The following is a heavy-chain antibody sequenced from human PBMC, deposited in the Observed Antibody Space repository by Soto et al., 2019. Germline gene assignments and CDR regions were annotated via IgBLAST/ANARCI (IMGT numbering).Heavy chain of an antibody. CDR3: ARYTHDIIYSSSWYYFDY. D-gene: IGHD6-13*01. CDR2: IYYSGST. CDR1: GGSISSGGYY. Sequence: SETLSLTCTVSGGSISSGGYYWSWIRQHPGKGLEWIGYIYYSGSTYYNPSLKSRVTISVDTSKNQFSLKLSSVTAADTAVYYCARYTHDIIYSSSWYYFDYWGQGTLVTVS. J-gene: IGHJ4*02. V-gene: IGHV4-31*03.